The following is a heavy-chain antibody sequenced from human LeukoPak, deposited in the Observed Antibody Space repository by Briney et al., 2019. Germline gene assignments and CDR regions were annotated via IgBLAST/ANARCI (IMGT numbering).Heavy chain of an antibody. CDR1: GGSISSKTYY. J-gene: IGHJ6*03. CDR3: ARLYYYYYMDV. CDR2: IYYSGST. V-gene: IGHV4-39*01. Sequence: ASETLSLTCTVSGGSISSKTYYWGWIRQPPGKWLEWIGSIYYSGSTYYNPSLKSRVTISVDTSKNQFSLKLSSVTAADTAVYYCARLYYYYYMDVWGKGTTVTVSS.